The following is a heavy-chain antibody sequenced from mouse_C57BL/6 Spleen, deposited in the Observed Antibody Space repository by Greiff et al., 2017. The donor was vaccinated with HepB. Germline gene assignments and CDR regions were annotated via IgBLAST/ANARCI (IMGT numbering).Heavy chain of an antibody. D-gene: IGHD2-4*01. CDR1: GYTFTDYE. V-gene: IGHV1-15*01. CDR3: TRWRGDDYGWFAY. Sequence: VQLQESGAELVRPGASVTLSCKASGYTFTDYEMHWVKQTPVHGLEWIGAIDPETGGTAYNQKFKGKAILTADKSSSTAYMELRSLTSEDSAVYYCTRWRGDDYGWFAYWGLGTLVTVSA. J-gene: IGHJ3*01. CDR2: IDPETGGT.